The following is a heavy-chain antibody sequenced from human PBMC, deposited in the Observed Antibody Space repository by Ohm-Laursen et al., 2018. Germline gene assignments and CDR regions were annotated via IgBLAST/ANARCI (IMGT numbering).Heavy chain of an antibody. CDR2: INSVSSHR. V-gene: IGHV3-48*01. D-gene: IGHD3-22*01. Sequence: SLRLSCTASGLSFSSYWMNWIRQAPGKGMEWLSYINSVSSHRYEGDSARGRFTMSRDNAKNSVDLQLTSLRVEDTAVYYCARSVSNSGYFRHDAFDLWGQGTMLIVSS. CDR3: ARSVSNSGYFRHDAFDL. J-gene: IGHJ3*01. CDR1: GLSFSSYW.